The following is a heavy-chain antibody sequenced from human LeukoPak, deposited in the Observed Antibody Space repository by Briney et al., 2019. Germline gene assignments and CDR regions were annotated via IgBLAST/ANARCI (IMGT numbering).Heavy chain of an antibody. V-gene: IGHV3-21*01. Sequence: GGSLRPSCAASGFTFSSYSMNWVRQAPGKGLEWVSSISSSSSYIYYADSVKGRFTISRDNAKNSLYLQMNSLRAEDTAVYYCARGGDILTGYYTDYWGQGTLVTVSS. CDR1: GFTFSSYS. J-gene: IGHJ4*02. CDR3: ARGGDILTGYYTDY. D-gene: IGHD3-9*01. CDR2: ISSSSSYI.